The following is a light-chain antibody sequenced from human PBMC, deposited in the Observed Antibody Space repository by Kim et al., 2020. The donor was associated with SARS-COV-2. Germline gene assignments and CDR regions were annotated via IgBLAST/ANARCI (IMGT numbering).Light chain of an antibody. CDR2: DVN. CDR1: SSDVGAYDH. CDR3: CAFAGPDIYI. V-gene: IGLV2-11*01. J-gene: IGLJ1*01. Sequence: QSALTQPHSVSGSPGQSVTISCTGTSSDVGAYDHVSWYQHHPGKAPKLIIDDVNKWPSGVPGRFFGYKSGNTASLTISGLQPEDEGDYYCCAFAGPDIYIFGSGTKVTVL.